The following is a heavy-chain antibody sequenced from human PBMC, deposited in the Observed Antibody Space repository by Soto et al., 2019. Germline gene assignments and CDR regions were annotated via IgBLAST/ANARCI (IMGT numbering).Heavy chain of an antibody. J-gene: IGHJ4*02. Sequence: ASVKVSRKASGYTFTNYAMHWVRQAPGQRLEWMGWINTGKGNTKYSQKFQGRVTITRDTSASTAYMELSSLRSEDTAMYYCARAGDDCSAANCYVIDYWGQGTLVTVSS. CDR3: ARAGDDCSAANCYVIDY. D-gene: IGHD2-2*01. V-gene: IGHV1-3*04. CDR1: GYTFTNYA. CDR2: INTGKGNT.